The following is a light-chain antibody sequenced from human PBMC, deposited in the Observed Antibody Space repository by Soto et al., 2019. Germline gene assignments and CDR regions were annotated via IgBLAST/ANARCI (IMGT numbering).Light chain of an antibody. CDR2: EVI. CDR3: SSYTTSSTLV. V-gene: IGLV2-14*01. J-gene: IGLJ2*01. Sequence: QSVLAQPASVSGSPGQSLTISCTATSSDVGAYDYVSWYQQHPGKAPKLMIFEVINRPSGVSDRFSGSKSGNTASLIISGLQAEDEADYYCSSYTTSSTLVFGGGTKLTVL. CDR1: SSDVGAYDY.